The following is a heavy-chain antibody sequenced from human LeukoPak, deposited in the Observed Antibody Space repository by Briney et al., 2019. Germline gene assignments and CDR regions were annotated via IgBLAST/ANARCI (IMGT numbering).Heavy chain of an antibody. V-gene: IGHV1-69*13. D-gene: IGHD3-10*01. CDR2: IIPIFGTA. CDR3: ARDLLWFGEIAN. CDR1: GGTFSSYA. J-gene: IGHJ4*02. Sequence: SVKVSCKASGGTFSSYAISWVRQAPGQGLEWMGGIIPIFGTANYAQKFQGRVTITADESTSTAYMELSSLRSEDTAVYYCARDLLWFGEIANWGQGTLVTVSS.